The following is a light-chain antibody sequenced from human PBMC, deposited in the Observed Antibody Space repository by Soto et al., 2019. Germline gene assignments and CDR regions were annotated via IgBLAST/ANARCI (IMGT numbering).Light chain of an antibody. CDR1: QGIRNF. Sequence: EIVMTQSPATLSVSPGERATLSCRASQGIRNFLAWYQQKPGQAPRLLISGASTRATGIPARFSGSGSGTEFTLTISGLQSEDFAVYYCQQSASWPWTFGQGTKVEIK. J-gene: IGKJ1*01. CDR2: GAS. V-gene: IGKV3-15*01. CDR3: QQSASWPWT.